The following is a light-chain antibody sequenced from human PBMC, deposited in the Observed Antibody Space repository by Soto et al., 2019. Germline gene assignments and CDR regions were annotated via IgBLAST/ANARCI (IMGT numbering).Light chain of an antibody. CDR1: QSVRSN. CDR3: QQYYNCPRT. V-gene: IGKV3-15*01. J-gene: IGKJ5*01. Sequence: LTQSPYPLSASPGERATLSCRASQSVRSNLAWYQQKPGQAPRLLIYGASTRATGIPARFSGSGSGTEFTLIISSLQPEDFAVYYCQQYYNCPRTFGQGTRLEIK. CDR2: GAS.